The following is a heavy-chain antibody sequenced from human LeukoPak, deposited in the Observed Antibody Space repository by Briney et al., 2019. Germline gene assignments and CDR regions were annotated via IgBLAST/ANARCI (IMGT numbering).Heavy chain of an antibody. J-gene: IGHJ4*02. Sequence: GGSLRLYCAASGFIFSNAWMRRGGQAASPGLQLVGRFKSKTDGGTTDYAAPVKGRFTISRDDSKNTLYLQMNSLKTEDTAVYYCTTDPILLWFGELTVDYWGQGTLVTVSS. D-gene: IGHD3-10*01. CDR1: GFIFSNAW. V-gene: IGHV3-15*01. CDR3: TTDPILLWFGELTVDY. CDR2: FKSKTDGGTT.